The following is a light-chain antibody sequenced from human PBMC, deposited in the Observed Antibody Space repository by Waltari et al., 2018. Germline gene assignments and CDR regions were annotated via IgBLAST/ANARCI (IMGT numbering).Light chain of an antibody. V-gene: IGKV3-11*01. Sequence: EIVLTQSPATLSLSPGDRATLSCRASQTVSSYLAWYQQKPGQAPRLLIYEASNRATGIPARFIGSGSGTDFTLTISSLEPEDFAVYYCQQRYNWPRFTFGPGTKVEIK. CDR3: QQRYNWPRFT. J-gene: IGKJ3*01. CDR1: QTVSSY. CDR2: EAS.